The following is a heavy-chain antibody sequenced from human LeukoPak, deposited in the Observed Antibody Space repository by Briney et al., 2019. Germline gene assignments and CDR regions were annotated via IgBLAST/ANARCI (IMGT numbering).Heavy chain of an antibody. Sequence: GGSLRLSCAASGFIFSRHGMHWVHQAPGKGLEWMAFTSADDSDQYYADSVKGRFTISRDNSKITLYLQLNSLRAEDTAVYYCASGEYQLLLADFDYWGQGTLVTVSS. CDR1: GFIFSRHG. D-gene: IGHD2-2*01. CDR2: TSADDSDQ. CDR3: ASGEYQLLLADFDY. V-gene: IGHV3-30*03. J-gene: IGHJ4*02.